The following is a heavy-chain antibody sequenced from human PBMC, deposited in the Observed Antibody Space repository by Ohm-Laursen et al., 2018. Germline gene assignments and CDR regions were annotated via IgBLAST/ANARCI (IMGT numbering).Heavy chain of an antibody. D-gene: IGHD6-13*01. CDR1: GGSFSGYY. Sequence: SDTLSLTCAVYGGSFSGYYWSWIRQPPGKGLEWIGEINHSGSTNYNPSLKSRVTISVDTSKNQFSLKLSSVTAADTAVYYCARFSIAAAGIAWGQGTLVTVSS. CDR3: ARFSIAAAGIA. J-gene: IGHJ4*02. V-gene: IGHV4-34*01. CDR2: INHSGST.